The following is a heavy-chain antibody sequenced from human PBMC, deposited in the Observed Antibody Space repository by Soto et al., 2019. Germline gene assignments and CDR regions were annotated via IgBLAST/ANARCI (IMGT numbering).Heavy chain of an antibody. CDR3: VRIRYQLPSSVLWLDP. J-gene: IGHJ5*02. V-gene: IGHV4-34*01. CDR2: INHVGGT. Sequence: SETLSLTCAVYGGFLSESYWTWIRQPPGKGLEWIGEINHVGGTNYNPSLKSRVTMPVDTSQNQFSLRLISVTAADTAMYFCVRIRYQLPSSVLWLDPWGQGTPVTVSS. D-gene: IGHD3-16*01. CDR1: GGFLSESY.